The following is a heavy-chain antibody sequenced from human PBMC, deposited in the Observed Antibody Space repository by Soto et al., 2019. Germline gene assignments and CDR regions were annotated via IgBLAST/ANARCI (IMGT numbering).Heavy chain of an antibody. J-gene: IGHJ4*02. Sequence: PGGSLRLSCAASGFSFSNYGIHWVRQAPGKGLEWVALISYDGTITYYDDSVKGRFTTSRDNYKNTVYLQMNRLRPEDTAVYYCAKDGGVSASDGYLVYALDYWGPGTLVTVSS. CDR3: AKDGGVSASDGYLVYALDY. CDR1: GFSFSNYG. CDR2: ISYDGTIT. V-gene: IGHV3-30*18. D-gene: IGHD5-18*01.